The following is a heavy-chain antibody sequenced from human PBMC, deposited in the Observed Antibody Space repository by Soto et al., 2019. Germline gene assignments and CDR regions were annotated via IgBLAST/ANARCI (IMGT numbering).Heavy chain of an antibody. CDR3: ARLSVGYFVWLVTPSGVDV. CDR1: GYSFTSYW. J-gene: IGHJ6*02. V-gene: IGHV5-51*01. D-gene: IGHD3-9*01. CDR2: IYPGDSDT. Sequence: GESLKISCKGSGYSFTSYWIGWVRQMPGKGLEWMGIIYPGDSDTRYSPSFQGQVTISADKSISTAYLQWGSLKASDTAMYYCARLSVGYFVWLVTPSGVDVWGQGTTVTVSS.